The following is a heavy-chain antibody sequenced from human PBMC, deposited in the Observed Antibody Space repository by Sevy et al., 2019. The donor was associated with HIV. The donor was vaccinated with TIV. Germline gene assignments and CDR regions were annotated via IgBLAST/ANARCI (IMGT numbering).Heavy chain of an antibody. CDR1: GGAISRDDYY. J-gene: IGHJ5*02. D-gene: IGHD4-17*01. V-gene: IGHV4-30-4*01. CDR3: AEAGYGDYVRWFDP. CDR2: IYYSGKT. Sequence: SETLSLTCTVSGGAISRDDYYWNRIRQPPGKGLEWIGSIYYSGKTDYNPSLKSRVTISVDTSKKQFSLRLSSVTAADTAVYYCAEAGYGDYVRWFDPWGQGTLVTVSS.